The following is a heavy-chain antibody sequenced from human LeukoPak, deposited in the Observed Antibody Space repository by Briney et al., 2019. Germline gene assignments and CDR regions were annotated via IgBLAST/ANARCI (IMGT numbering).Heavy chain of an antibody. V-gene: IGHV3-66*01. CDR3: ARDGVIYGDYVMFDF. CDR1: GFTVTSNY. D-gene: IGHD4-17*01. CDR2: IYSGGST. J-gene: IGHJ5*01. Sequence: GGSLRLSCAASGFTVTSNYMSWVRQAPGKGLEWVSVIYSGGSTYYADTVKGRFTISRDISKNTVSLQMNSMRGEDTGVYYCARDGVIYGDYVMFDFWGQGTLVTVSS.